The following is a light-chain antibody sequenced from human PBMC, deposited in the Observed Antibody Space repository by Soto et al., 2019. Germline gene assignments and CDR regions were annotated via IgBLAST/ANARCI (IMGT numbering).Light chain of an antibody. V-gene: IGKV4-1*01. Sequence: DIVMTQSPESLAVSLGELATSNCKSSQCVLYSPDSENYLAWYQQKARQPPRLFIYWSSTRESAVPDRFSGSGSGTDFTLTISSQQAEDVGAYYCQQYYSTPWTFGQGTKVEIK. J-gene: IGKJ1*01. CDR1: QCVLYSPDSENY. CDR3: QQYYSTPWT. CDR2: WSS.